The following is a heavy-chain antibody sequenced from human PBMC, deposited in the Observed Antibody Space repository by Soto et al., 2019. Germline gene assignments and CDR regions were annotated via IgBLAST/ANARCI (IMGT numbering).Heavy chain of an antibody. V-gene: IGHV1-69*13. D-gene: IGHD3-3*01. CDR1: GGTFSSYA. J-gene: IGHJ4*02. CDR2: IIPIFGTA. CDR3: ARSPDLDGGLYFDY. Sequence: SVKVSCKASGGTFSSYAISWVRQAPGQGLEWMGGIIPIFGTANYAQKFQGRVTITADESTSTAYMELSSLRSEDTAVYYCARSPDLDGGLYFDYWGQGTLVTVSS.